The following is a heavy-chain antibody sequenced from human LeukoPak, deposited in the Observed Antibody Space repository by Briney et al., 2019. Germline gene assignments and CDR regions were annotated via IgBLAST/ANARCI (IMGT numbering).Heavy chain of an antibody. V-gene: IGHV3-23*01. Sequence: GGSLRLSCAASGFTFSSYAMSWVRQAPGKGLEWVSAISGSGGSTYYADSVKGRFTISRDNSKNTLYVQMNSLRAEDTAVYYCAKVGGVIAAAGNFDYWGQGTLVTVSS. CDR1: GFTFSSYA. CDR3: AKVGGVIAAAGNFDY. D-gene: IGHD6-13*01. J-gene: IGHJ4*02. CDR2: ISGSGGST.